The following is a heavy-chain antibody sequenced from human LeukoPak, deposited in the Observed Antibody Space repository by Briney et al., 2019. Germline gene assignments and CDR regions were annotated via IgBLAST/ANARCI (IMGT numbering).Heavy chain of an antibody. CDR1: GGSFSDYG. V-gene: IGHV4-34*01. D-gene: IGHD5-18*01. CDR2: INQSGNT. CDR3: ARTEASGYNYGYFGYYYYMDA. Sequence: SETLSLTCAVYGGSFSDYGWSWIRQPPGKGRGWIGEINQSGNTNCDRSLKSRVTMSIDTSKSQFSMKLTSVTAADTAVYYCARTEASGYNYGYFGYYYYMDAWGKGTTVTVS. J-gene: IGHJ6*03.